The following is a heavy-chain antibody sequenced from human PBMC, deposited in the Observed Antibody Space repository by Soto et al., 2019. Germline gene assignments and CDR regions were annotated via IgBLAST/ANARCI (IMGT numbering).Heavy chain of an antibody. CDR2: ISGSGGST. V-gene: IGHV3-23*01. D-gene: IGHD5-12*01. J-gene: IGHJ4*02. CDR1: GFTFSRYA. Sequence: GGSLRLSCAASGFTFSRYAMNWVRQAPGKGLEWVSTISGSGGSTYYADSVKGRFTISRDNSKNTLYLQMNSLRAEDTALYFCAKIPILAGVIVATIGGFYFDYWGERTLVSVSS. CDR3: AKIPILAGVIVATIGGFYFDY.